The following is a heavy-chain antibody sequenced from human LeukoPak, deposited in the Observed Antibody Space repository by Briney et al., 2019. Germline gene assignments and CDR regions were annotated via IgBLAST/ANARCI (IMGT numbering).Heavy chain of an antibody. J-gene: IGHJ4*02. CDR1: GYTFTGYY. Sequence: GASVKVSCKASGYTFTGYYMHWVRQAPGQGLEWMGWISAYNGNTNYAQKLQGRVTMTTDTSTSTAYMELRSLRSDDTAVYYCARNYIYGSGSYGVFDYWGQGTLVTVSS. CDR3: ARNYIYGSGSYGVFDY. CDR2: ISAYNGNT. D-gene: IGHD3-10*01. V-gene: IGHV1-18*04.